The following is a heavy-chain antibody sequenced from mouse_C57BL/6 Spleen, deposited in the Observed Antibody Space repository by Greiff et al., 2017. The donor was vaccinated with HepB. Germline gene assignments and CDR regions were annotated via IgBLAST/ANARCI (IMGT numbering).Heavy chain of an antibody. J-gene: IGHJ2*01. D-gene: IGHD2-14*01. Sequence: QVQLQQSGAELVRPGASVKLSCKASGYTFTDYYINWVKQRPGQGLEWIARIYPGSGNTYYNEKFKGKATLTAEKSSSTAYMQRSSLTSEYSAVYFCARSPYYRSFDYWGEGTTLTVSS. V-gene: IGHV1-76*01. CDR2: IYPGSGNT. CDR3: ARSPYYRSFDY. CDR1: GYTFTDYY.